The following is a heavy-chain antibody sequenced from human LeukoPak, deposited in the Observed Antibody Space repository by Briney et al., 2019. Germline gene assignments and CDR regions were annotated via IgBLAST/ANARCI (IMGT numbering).Heavy chain of an antibody. J-gene: IGHJ3*02. CDR2: ISGYNGDT. CDR3: ARDASYGPHAFDI. D-gene: IGHD4-17*01. CDR1: GYTFNSYG. V-gene: IGHV1-18*01. Sequence: ASVKVSCKASGYTFNSYGISWVRQARGQGLEWMGWISGYNGDTNYAQKVQGRVTVTTDTSTSTAYMELRSLTSDDTAVYYCARDASYGPHAFDIWGQGTMVTVSS.